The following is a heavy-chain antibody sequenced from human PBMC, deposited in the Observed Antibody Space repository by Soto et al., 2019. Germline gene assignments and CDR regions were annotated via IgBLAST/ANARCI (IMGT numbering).Heavy chain of an antibody. CDR2: ISGSGGST. V-gene: IGHV3-23*01. J-gene: IGHJ5*02. D-gene: IGHD3-9*01. CDR1: GFTFSSYA. CDR3: AKAVHYDILIHNAP. Sequence: GGSLRLSCAASGFTFSSYAMSWVRQAPGKGLEWVSAISGSGGSTYYADSVKGRFTISRDNSKNTLYLQMNSLRAEDTAVYYCAKAVHYDILIHNAPWGQGTLVTVSS.